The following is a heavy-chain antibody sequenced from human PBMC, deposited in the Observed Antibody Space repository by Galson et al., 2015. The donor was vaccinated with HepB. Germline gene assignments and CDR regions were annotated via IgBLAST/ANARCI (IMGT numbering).Heavy chain of an antibody. J-gene: IGHJ4*02. CDR2: TYYRSKWYN. CDR3: ARASIVGAAHFDY. V-gene: IGHV6-1*01. Sequence: CAISGDSVSSNSAAWNWIRKSPSRGLEWLGRTYYRSKWYNNYAISVKSRITVNPDTSKNQFSFQLNSVTPEDTAVYYCARASIVGAAHFDYRGQGILVTVSS. D-gene: IGHD1-26*01. CDR1: GDSVSSNSAA.